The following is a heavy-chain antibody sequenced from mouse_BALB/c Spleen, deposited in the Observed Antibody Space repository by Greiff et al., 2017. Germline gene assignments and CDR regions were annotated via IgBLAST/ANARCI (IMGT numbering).Heavy chain of an antibody. CDR3: ARGGGNYSFYAMDY. J-gene: IGHJ4*01. V-gene: IGHV3-6*02. CDR2: ISYDGSN. D-gene: IGHD2-1*01. Sequence: EVKLMESGPGLVKPSQSLSLTCSVTGYSITSGYYWNWIRQFPGNKLEWMGYISYDGSNNYNPSLNNRISITSDTSKNQFFLKLNSVTTEDTATYYCARGGGNYSFYAMDYWGQGTSVTVSS. CDR1: GYSITSGYY.